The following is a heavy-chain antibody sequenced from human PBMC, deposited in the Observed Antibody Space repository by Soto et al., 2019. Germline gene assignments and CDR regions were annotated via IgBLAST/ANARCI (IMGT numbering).Heavy chain of an antibody. Sequence: QVQLVQSGAEVKKPGASVKVSCKASGYTFIGYYMHWVRQAPGQGLEWMGWINPNSGGTNYAQKFQGRVTVTRDTSINTVYMELRRLRSDDTALYYCARDSYYDILTGYSRNAFDIWGQGTLVSVSS. D-gene: IGHD3-9*01. V-gene: IGHV1-2*02. CDR1: GYTFIGYY. CDR3: ARDSYYDILTGYSRNAFDI. J-gene: IGHJ3*02. CDR2: INPNSGGT.